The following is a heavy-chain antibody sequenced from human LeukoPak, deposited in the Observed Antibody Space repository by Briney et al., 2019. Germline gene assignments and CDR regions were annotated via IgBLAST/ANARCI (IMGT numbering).Heavy chain of an antibody. J-gene: IGHJ4*02. CDR3: ARVRGGDSSGYYVDY. CDR1: GYSISSGYY. Sequence: SETLSLTCTVSGYSISSGYYWGWIRQPPGKGLEWIGSIYHSGSTYYNPSLKSRVTISVDTSKNQFSLKLTSVTAADTAVYYCARVRGGDSSGYYVDYWGQGTLVTVSS. CDR2: IYHSGST. V-gene: IGHV4-38-2*02. D-gene: IGHD3-22*01.